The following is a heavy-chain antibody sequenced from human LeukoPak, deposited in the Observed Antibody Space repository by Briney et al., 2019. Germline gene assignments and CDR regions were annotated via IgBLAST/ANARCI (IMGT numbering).Heavy chain of an antibody. D-gene: IGHD2-21*01. CDR3: ARDVAIPPPKNYYYMDV. Sequence: ASVKVSCKASGYTFTSYGISWVRQAPGQGLEWMGWISAYNGNTNYAQKLQGRVTMTTDTSTSTAYMELRSLRSDDTAVYYCARDVAIPPPKNYYYMDVWGKGTTVTVSS. V-gene: IGHV1-18*01. J-gene: IGHJ6*03. CDR1: GYTFTSYG. CDR2: ISAYNGNT.